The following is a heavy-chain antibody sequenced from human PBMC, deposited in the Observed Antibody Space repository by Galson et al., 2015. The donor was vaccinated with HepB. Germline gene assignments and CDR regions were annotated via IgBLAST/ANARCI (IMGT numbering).Heavy chain of an antibody. CDR3: ARDTAQWLVRLLDYFDY. CDR1: GYTFTSYG. CDR2: ISAYNGNT. V-gene: IGHV1-18*01. J-gene: IGHJ4*02. D-gene: IGHD6-19*01. Sequence: QSGAEVKKPGESLKVSCKASGYTFTSYGISWVRQAPGQGLEWMGWISAYNGNTNYAQKLQGRVTMTTDTSTSTAYMELRSLRSDDTAVYYCARDTAQWLVRLLDYFDYWGQGTLVTVSS.